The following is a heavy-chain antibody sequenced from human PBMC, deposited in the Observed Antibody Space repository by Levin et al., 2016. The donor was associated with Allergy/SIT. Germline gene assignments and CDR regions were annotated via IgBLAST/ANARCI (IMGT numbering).Heavy chain of an antibody. CDR1: GYTFTSYG. J-gene: IGHJ6*02. CDR2: ISAYNGNT. D-gene: IGHD6-13*01. CDR3: AGDSISSSRYYYGMDV. Sequence: ASVKVSCKASGYTFTSYGISWVRQAPGQGLEWMGWISAYNGNTNYAQKLQGRVTMTTDTSTSTAYMELRSLRSDDTAVYYCAGDSISSSRYYYGMDVWGQGTTVTVSS. V-gene: IGHV1-18*01.